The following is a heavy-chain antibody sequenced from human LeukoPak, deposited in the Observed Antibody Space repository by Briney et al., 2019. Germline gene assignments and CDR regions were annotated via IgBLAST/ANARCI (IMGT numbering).Heavy chain of an antibody. V-gene: IGHV5-51*01. D-gene: IGHD6-13*01. J-gene: IGHJ5*02. CDR2: MYPGGSDI. CDR3: ARHEIGWDRSSWYIP. CDR1: GYSFSNYY. Sequence: GESLKISCKGSGYSFSNYYIDWVRQMPGKGLEWMGVMYPGGSDIRYSPSFQGQVTISADRSIRTAYLHWSSLKASDTAIYYCARHEIGWDRSSWYIPWGQGTLVTVSS.